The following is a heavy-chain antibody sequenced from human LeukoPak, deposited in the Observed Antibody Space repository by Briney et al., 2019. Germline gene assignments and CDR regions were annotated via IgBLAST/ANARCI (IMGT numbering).Heavy chain of an antibody. CDR1: GYTFTGYY. CDR3: ARDRTRTGYSSGWYHDY. V-gene: IGHV1-2*02. J-gene: IGHJ4*02. CDR2: INPNSGGT. D-gene: IGHD6-19*01. Sequence: ASVKVSCKASGYTFTGYYMHWVRQAPGQVLEWMGWINPNSGGTNYAQKLQGRVTMTRDTSISTASMELSRLRSDDTAVYYCARDRTRTGYSSGWYHDYWGQGTLVTVSS.